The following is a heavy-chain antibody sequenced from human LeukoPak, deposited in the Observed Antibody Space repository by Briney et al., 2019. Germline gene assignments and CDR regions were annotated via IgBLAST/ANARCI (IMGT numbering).Heavy chain of an antibody. D-gene: IGHD3-3*01. CDR2: IGTAGDT. J-gene: IGHJ4*02. Sequence: PGGSLRLSCAASGFTFSGYDMHWVRQATGKGLEWVSAIGTAGDTYYPGSVKGRLTISRENAKNSLYLQMNSLRAEDTAVYYCARVFSPTLGFWSGYYDYWGQGTLVTVSS. V-gene: IGHV3-13*01. CDR3: ARVFSPTLGFWSGYYDY. CDR1: GFTFSGYD.